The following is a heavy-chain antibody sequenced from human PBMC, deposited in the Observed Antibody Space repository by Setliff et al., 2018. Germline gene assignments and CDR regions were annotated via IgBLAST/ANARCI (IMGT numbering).Heavy chain of an antibody. D-gene: IGHD5-18*01. Sequence: PSETLSLTCTVSGGSISSSSYYWGWIRQPPGKGLEWIGSIYYRGSTYYNPSLKSRVTISVDTSKNQFSLKLSSVTAADTAVYYCARDNVDTAMGLSYYYYYYMDVWGKGTTVTVSS. CDR2: IYYRGST. CDR3: ARDNVDTAMGLSYYYYYYMDV. V-gene: IGHV4-39*07. J-gene: IGHJ6*03. CDR1: GGSISSSSYY.